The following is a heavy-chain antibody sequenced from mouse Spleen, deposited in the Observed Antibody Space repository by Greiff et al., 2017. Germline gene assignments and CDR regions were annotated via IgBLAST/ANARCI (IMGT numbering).Heavy chain of an antibody. CDR3: ARSGLLQYYFDY. V-gene: IGHV1-54*01. J-gene: IGHJ2*01. CDR1: GYAFTNYL. Sequence: VQLQQSGAELVRPGTSVKVSCKASGYAFTNYLIEWVKQRPGQGLEWIGVINPGSGGTNYNEKFKGKATLTADKSSSTAYMQLSSLTSDDSAVYFCARSGLLQYYFDYWGQGTTLTVSS. CDR2: INPGSGGT. D-gene: IGHD1-1*01.